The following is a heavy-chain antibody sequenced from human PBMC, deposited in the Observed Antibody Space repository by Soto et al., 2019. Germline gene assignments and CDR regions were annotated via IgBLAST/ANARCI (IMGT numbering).Heavy chain of an antibody. D-gene: IGHD4-17*01. Sequence: GWSLRLSCATSGFTFRGSAIHWVRLASGKGLEWVGRIRSSANSFATAYGASVEGRFTISRDDSKNTAYLQMNSLKTEDTAVYYCTRRDDFGNYESHFWGQGTQVTVSS. V-gene: IGHV3-73*01. J-gene: IGHJ4*02. CDR1: GFTFRGSA. CDR2: IRSSANSFAT. CDR3: TRRDDFGNYESHF.